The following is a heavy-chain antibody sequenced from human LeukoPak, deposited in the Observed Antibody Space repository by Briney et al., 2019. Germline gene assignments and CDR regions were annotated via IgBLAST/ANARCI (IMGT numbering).Heavy chain of an antibody. J-gene: IGHJ3*02. CDR1: GFTFSSYT. D-gene: IGHD3-22*01. CDR2: ISGSGGST. V-gene: IGHV3-23*01. CDR3: ESSSYDSSGTRGAFDI. Sequence: PGGSLRLSCAASGFTFSSYTMSWVRQAPGKGLEWVSPISGSGGSTYYADSVKGRFTISRDTSKNTLYLQMNSLRAEDTAVYYCESSSYDSSGTRGAFDIWGQGTMVTVSS.